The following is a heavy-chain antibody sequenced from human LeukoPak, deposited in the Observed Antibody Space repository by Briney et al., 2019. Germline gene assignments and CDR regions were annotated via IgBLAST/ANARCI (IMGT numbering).Heavy chain of an antibody. Sequence: GGSLRLSCAASGFTFNNYAMSWVRQAPGKGLKWVSAISDNGGSTYYADSVKGRFTISRDNSKNTLYLQMNSLRAEDTAMYYCAKESYYDILTGYSHYWGQGTLVTVSS. V-gene: IGHV3-23*01. D-gene: IGHD3-9*01. J-gene: IGHJ4*02. CDR3: AKESYYDILTGYSHY. CDR2: ISDNGGST. CDR1: GFTFNNYA.